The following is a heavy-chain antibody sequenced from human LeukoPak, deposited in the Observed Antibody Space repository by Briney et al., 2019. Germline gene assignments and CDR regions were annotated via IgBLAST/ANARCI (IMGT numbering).Heavy chain of an antibody. CDR1: GGSFSGYY. V-gene: IGHV4-34*01. CDR2: INHSGST. CDR3: ARGLRLLRFLEWPQGFDY. D-gene: IGHD3-3*01. Sequence: PSETLSLTCAVYGGSFSGYYWSWIRQPPGKGLEWIGEINHSGSTNYNPSLKSRVTISVDTSKNQFSLKLSSVTAADTAVYYCARGLRLLRFLEWPQGFDYWGQGTLVTVSS. J-gene: IGHJ4*02.